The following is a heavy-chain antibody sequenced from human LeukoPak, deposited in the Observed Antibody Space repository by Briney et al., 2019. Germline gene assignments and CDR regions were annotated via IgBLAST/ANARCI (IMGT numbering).Heavy chain of an antibody. CDR1: GGSISSSSYY. V-gene: IGHV4-39*07. Sequence: PSETLSLTCTVSGGSISSSSYYWGWIRQPPGKGLEWIGSIYYSGSTYYNPSLKSRVTISLDTSKNQFSLKLSSVTAADTAMYYCATILPLDVWGQGTTVTVSS. CDR2: IYYSGST. CDR3: ATILPLDV. J-gene: IGHJ6*02.